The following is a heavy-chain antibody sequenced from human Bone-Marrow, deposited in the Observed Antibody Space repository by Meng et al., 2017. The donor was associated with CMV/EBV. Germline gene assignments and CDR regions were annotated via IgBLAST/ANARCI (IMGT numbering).Heavy chain of an antibody. V-gene: IGHV1-46*01. J-gene: IGHJ4*02. CDR1: GYTFTSYD. CDR3: ARFEWELLRFDY. D-gene: IGHD1-26*01. Sequence: ASVKVSCKASGYTFTSYDINWVRQATGQGLEWMGIINPSGGSTSYAQKFQGRVTMTRDTSTSTVYMELSSLRSEDTAVYYCARFEWELLRFDYWGQGTLVTVSS. CDR2: INPSGGST.